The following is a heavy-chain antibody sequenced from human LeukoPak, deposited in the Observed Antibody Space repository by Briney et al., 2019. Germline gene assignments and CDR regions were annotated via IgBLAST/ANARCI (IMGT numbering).Heavy chain of an antibody. V-gene: IGHV1-69*06. D-gene: IGHD5-24*01. CDR1: GGTFSSYA. J-gene: IGHJ4*02. Sequence: SVKVSCKASGGTFSSYAISWVRQAPGQGLEWMGGIIPIFGTANYAQKFQGRVTITADKSTSTAYMELSSLRSEDTAVYYCASSATIPLYFDYWGQGTLVTVSS. CDR2: IIPIFGTA. CDR3: ASSATIPLYFDY.